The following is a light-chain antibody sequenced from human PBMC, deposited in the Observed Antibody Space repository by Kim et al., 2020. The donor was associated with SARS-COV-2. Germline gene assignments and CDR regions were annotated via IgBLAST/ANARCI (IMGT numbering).Light chain of an antibody. V-gene: IGKV3-15*01. CDR1: QSVSSK. Sequence: DIVMTQSPATLSVSPGGRATLSCRASQSVSSKLAWYQQKPGQAPRLLIFGVSTRATGIPARFSGSGSATYFTLTISSLQSEDFAVYYCQQYYNWPPYTFGQGTKLEI. J-gene: IGKJ2*01. CDR3: QQYYNWPPYT. CDR2: GVS.